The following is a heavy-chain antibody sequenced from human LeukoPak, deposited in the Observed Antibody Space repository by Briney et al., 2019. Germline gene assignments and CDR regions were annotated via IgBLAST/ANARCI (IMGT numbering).Heavy chain of an antibody. D-gene: IGHD7-27*01. CDR3: ARDWGYFDY. J-gene: IGHJ4*02. CDR2: IYYSGST. Sequence: SETLSITCTVSGGSISSSSYYWGWIRQPPGKGLEWIGSIYYSGSTYYNPSLKSRVTTSVDTSKNQFSLKLSSVTAADTAVYYCARDWGYFDYWGQGTLVTVSS. V-gene: IGHV4-39*02. CDR1: GGSISSSSYY.